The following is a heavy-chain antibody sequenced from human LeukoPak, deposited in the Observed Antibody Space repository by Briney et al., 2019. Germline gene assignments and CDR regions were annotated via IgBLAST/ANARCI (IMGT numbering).Heavy chain of an antibody. Sequence: GGSLRLSCAASGFTFDDYAMHWVRQAPGKGLEWVSGISWNSGSIGYADSVKGRFTISRDNAKNSLFLQTTSLRAEDTALYYCARYDYSNYVGYYDHWGQGTLVTVSS. CDR1: GFTFDDYA. D-gene: IGHD4-11*01. CDR2: ISWNSGSI. J-gene: IGHJ4*02. CDR3: ARYDYSNYVGYYDH. V-gene: IGHV3-9*01.